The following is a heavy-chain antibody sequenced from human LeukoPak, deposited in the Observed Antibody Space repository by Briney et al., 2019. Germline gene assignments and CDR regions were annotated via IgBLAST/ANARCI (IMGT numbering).Heavy chain of an antibody. D-gene: IGHD6-13*01. Sequence: GGSLRLSCAASGFTVSSNYMSWVRQAPGKGLEWVSVIYSGGSKYYADSVKGRFTISRDNSKNTLYLQMNSLRAEDTAVYYCAKSDGTAAETKYYFDYWGQGTLVTVSS. CDR3: AKSDGTAAETKYYFDY. V-gene: IGHV3-53*05. J-gene: IGHJ4*02. CDR1: GFTVSSNY. CDR2: IYSGGSK.